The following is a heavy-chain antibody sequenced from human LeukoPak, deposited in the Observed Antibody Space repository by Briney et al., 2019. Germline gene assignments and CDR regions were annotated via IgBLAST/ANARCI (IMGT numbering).Heavy chain of an antibody. CDR2: ISGSGVST. CDR3: AKVRVGAVTGTGYFDY. CDR1: GFTFSSYA. Sequence: GGSLRLSCAASGFTFSSYAMSWVRQAPGKGLEWVSTISGSGVSTYYADSVKGRFTISRDNSKNTLYLQMISLRAEDTALYYCAKVRVGAVTGTGYFDYWVQGTLVTVSS. J-gene: IGHJ4*02. D-gene: IGHD6-19*01. V-gene: IGHV3-23*01.